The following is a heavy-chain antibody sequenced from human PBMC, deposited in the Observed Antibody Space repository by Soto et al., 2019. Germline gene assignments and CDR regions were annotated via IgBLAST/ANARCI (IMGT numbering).Heavy chain of an antibody. V-gene: IGHV1-69*12. CDR1: GGTFSSYA. D-gene: IGHD1-26*01. CDR2: IIPIFGTA. CDR3: ARDEGRIVGATLTYYYYGMDV. Sequence: QVQLVQSGAEVKKPGSSVKVSCKASGGTFSSYAISWVRQAPGQGLEWMGGIIPIFGTANYAQKFQGRVTITADESTSTAYMELSSLRSEDMAVYYCARDEGRIVGATLTYYYYGMDVWGQGTTVTVSS. J-gene: IGHJ6*02.